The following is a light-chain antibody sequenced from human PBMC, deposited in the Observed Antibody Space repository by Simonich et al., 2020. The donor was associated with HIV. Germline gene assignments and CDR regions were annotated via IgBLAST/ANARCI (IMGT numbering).Light chain of an antibody. V-gene: IGKV1-39*01. Sequence: DIQITQSPSSLSASVGDRVTITCLASQSISNYLNWYQQKPGKAPKLLIYAASSLQIGVPSRFSGSGSGTDFTLTISSLQPEDFATYYCQQSYSTPPTFGQGTKAEIK. J-gene: IGKJ1*01. CDR2: AAS. CDR1: QSISNY. CDR3: QQSYSTPPT.